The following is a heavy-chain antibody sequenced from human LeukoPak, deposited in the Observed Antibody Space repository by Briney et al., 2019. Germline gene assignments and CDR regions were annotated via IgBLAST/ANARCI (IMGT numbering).Heavy chain of an antibody. CDR2: IRYDGSNK. Sequence: GGSLRLSXAASGFTFGNYGMHWVRQTPGKGLEWLASIRYDGSNKDYADSVKGRFTISRDNSKNTLYLQMNSLRAEDTAVYYCAKKTIVGATVDAFDIWGQGTMVTVSS. CDR3: AKKTIVGATVDAFDI. D-gene: IGHD1-26*01. J-gene: IGHJ3*02. V-gene: IGHV3-30*02. CDR1: GFTFGNYG.